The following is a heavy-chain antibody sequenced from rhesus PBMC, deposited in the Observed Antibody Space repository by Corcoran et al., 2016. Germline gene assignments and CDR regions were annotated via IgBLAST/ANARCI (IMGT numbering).Heavy chain of an antibody. CDR3: ARVGYNIWTGYYTNGLDS. D-gene: IGHD3-3*01. J-gene: IGHJ6*01. V-gene: IGHV4-122*02. Sequence: QVQLQESGPGLVKPSETLSLTCAVSGGSISSSYYYWSWIRQAPGKGMGWIGNHSYSGRTSYNPSLKSRVTIARDTSKNQFSLELSSVTAADTAVYYCARVGYNIWTGYYTNGLDSWGQGVVVTVSS. CDR1: GGSISSSYYY. CDR2: HSYSGRT.